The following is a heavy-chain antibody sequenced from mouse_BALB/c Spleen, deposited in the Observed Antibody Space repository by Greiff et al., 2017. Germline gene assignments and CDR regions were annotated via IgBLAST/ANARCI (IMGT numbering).Heavy chain of an antibody. Sequence: QVQLQQSGAELVRPGSSVKISCKASGYAFSSYWMNWVKQRPGQGLEWIGQIYPGDGDTNYNGKFKGKATLTVDKSSSTAYMELRSLTSEDSAVYYCARDGNYWYFDVWGAGTTVTVSS. CDR1: GYAFSSYW. CDR3: ARDGNYWYFDV. V-gene: IGHV1-80*01. CDR2: IYPGDGDT. D-gene: IGHD2-1*01. J-gene: IGHJ1*01.